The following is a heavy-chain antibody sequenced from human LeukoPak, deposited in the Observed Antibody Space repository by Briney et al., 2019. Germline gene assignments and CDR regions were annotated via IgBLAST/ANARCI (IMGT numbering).Heavy chain of an antibody. Sequence: PGGSLRLSCAASGFIFSSYGMYWVRQAPGKGPEWVAVISNDGNNKEYADSVKGRFTISRDNAKDSLYLQMNSLRAEDTAVYYCARVPRTTRDYWGQGTLVTVSS. D-gene: IGHD2/OR15-2a*01. CDR1: GFIFSSYG. J-gene: IGHJ4*02. CDR3: ARVPRTTRDY. CDR2: ISNDGNNK. V-gene: IGHV3-33*05.